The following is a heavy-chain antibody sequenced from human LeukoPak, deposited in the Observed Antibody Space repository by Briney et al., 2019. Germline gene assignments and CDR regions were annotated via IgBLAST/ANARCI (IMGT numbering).Heavy chain of an antibody. D-gene: IGHD2-21*02. CDR1: GFTFDNYA. Sequence: GGSLRLSCAASGFTFDNYAMHWIRQAPGKGLEWVSGISWNSRSIGYADSVRGRFAMSRDNAKNSLYLQMNSLRAEDMAVYYCARGYCGGDCYGDWGQGTLVTVSS. CDR2: ISWNSRSI. CDR3: ARGYCGGDCYGD. V-gene: IGHV3-9*03. J-gene: IGHJ1*01.